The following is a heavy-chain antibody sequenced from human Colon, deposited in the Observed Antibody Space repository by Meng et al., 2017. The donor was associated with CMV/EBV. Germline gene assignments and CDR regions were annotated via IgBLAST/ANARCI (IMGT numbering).Heavy chain of an antibody. Sequence: QVQLVRSGAEVKRPGSLVKVAGKASGSSFTSNGVNWVRQAPGQGLERMGSIIPIFGAPNYAQKFQGRLSITADESTTTAYLELSSLTSDDTAVYYCTRDRRYWGQGTLVTVSS. CDR1: GSSFTSNG. V-gene: IGHV1-69*15. CDR3: TRDRRY. J-gene: IGHJ4*02. CDR2: IIPIFGAP.